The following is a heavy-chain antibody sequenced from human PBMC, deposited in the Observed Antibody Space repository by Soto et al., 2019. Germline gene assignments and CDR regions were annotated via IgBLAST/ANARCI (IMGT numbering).Heavy chain of an antibody. CDR3: ARQPGPSYSYGGYYYYGMDV. V-gene: IGHV4-39*01. CDR1: GGSISSSSYY. D-gene: IGHD5-18*01. Sequence: PSETLSLTCTVSGGSISSSSYYWGWIRQPPGKGLEWIGSIYYSGSTYYNPSLKCRVTISVDTSKNQFSLKLSSVTAADTAVYYCARQPGPSYSYGGYYYYGMDVWGQGTTVTVSS. J-gene: IGHJ6*02. CDR2: IYYSGST.